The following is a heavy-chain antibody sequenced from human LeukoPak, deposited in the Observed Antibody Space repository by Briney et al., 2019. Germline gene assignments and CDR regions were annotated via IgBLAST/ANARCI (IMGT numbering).Heavy chain of an antibody. Sequence: GGSLRLSCAASGFTFSSHAMSWVRQAPGKGLEWVSAISGSGGSTYYADSVKGRFTISRDNSKNTLSLQMNSLRAEDTAVYYCARVPRPEDDYKSNFWGQGTLVTVSS. CDR3: ARVPRPEDDYKSNF. CDR2: ISGSGGST. D-gene: IGHD5-24*01. J-gene: IGHJ4*02. V-gene: IGHV3-23*01. CDR1: GFTFSSHA.